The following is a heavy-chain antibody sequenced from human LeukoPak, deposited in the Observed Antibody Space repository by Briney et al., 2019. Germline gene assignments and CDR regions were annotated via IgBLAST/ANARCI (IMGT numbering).Heavy chain of an antibody. Sequence: ASVKVSCKASGYTFTSYGISWVRQAPGQGLEWMGWISAYNGNTNYAQKLQGRVTMTTDTSTSTAYMELRSLRSDDTAVYYCARAYYSGYALYYYYYYYMDVWGKGTTVTVSS. D-gene: IGHD5-12*01. CDR3: ARAYYSGYALYYYYYYYMDV. V-gene: IGHV1-18*01. J-gene: IGHJ6*03. CDR1: GYTFTSYG. CDR2: ISAYNGNT.